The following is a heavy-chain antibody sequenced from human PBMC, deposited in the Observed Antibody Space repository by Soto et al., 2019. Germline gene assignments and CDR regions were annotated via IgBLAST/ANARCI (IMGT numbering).Heavy chain of an antibody. J-gene: IGHJ4*02. V-gene: IGHV3-33*01. CDR2: IWNDGIRK. Sequence: VQLVESGGGMVQPGTSLRLSCAASGFTFSKYGMHWVRQPPGKGLEWVALIWNDGIRKVYVDSVKGRFTISRDNSKNTLDLQMNNLRDEDTAVYYCARDDDNDANALDYWGPGTLVTVSS. CDR1: GFTFSKYG. CDR3: ARDDDNDANALDY.